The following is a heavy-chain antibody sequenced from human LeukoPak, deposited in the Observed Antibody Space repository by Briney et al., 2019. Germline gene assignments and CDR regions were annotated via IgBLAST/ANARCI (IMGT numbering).Heavy chain of an antibody. Sequence: SETLCLTCTVSGYSISSGYYWGWIRQPPGKGLEWIGSIYHSGSTYYNPSLKSRVTISVDTSKNQFSLKLSSVTAADTAVYYCAKSYGDYVFDYWGQGTLVTVSS. CDR3: AKSYGDYVFDY. J-gene: IGHJ4*02. CDR1: GYSISSGYY. CDR2: IYHSGST. D-gene: IGHD4-17*01. V-gene: IGHV4-38-2*02.